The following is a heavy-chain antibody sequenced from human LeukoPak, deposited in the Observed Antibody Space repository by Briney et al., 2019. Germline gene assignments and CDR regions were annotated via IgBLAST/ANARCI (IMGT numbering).Heavy chain of an antibody. CDR1: GGSISSYY. CDR3: ARVNQLPFAHYYYMDV. D-gene: IGHD2-2*01. Sequence: NPSETLSLTCTVSGGSISSYYWSWIRQPAGKGLEWIGRIYTSGSTNYNPSLKSRVTMSVDTSKNQFSLKLSSVTAADTAVYYCARVNQLPFAHYYYMDVWGKGTTVTVSS. CDR2: IYTSGST. V-gene: IGHV4-4*07. J-gene: IGHJ6*03.